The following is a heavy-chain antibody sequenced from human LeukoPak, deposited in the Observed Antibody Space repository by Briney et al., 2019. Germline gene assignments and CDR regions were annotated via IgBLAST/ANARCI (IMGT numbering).Heavy chain of an antibody. D-gene: IGHD6-19*01. CDR3: TRGQLSSGWSHYYYYYYMDV. Sequence: GGSLRLSCTASGFTFGDYAMSWVRQAPGKGLEWVGFIRSKAYGGTTEYAASVKGRFTISRDDSKSIAYLKMNSLKTEDTAVYYCTRGQLSSGWSHYYYYYYMDVWGKGTTVTVSS. J-gene: IGHJ6*03. CDR2: IRSKAYGGTT. CDR1: GFTFGDYA. V-gene: IGHV3-49*04.